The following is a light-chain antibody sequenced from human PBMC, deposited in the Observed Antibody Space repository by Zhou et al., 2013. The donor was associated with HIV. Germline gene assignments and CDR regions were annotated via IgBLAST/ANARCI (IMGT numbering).Light chain of an antibody. V-gene: IGKV1-8*01. CDR1: HSISHY. CDR2: QRL. J-gene: IGKJ4*01. CDR3: QQYYSFPLT. Sequence: AVRLTQSPSSLSASTGDTVTITCRASHSISHYLAWFQQNLGKPLRPSFIQRLLCEGDVPSRFSGSVSGTNFTLTITCLQSEDFAHYFCQQYYSFPLTFGGGTKLE.